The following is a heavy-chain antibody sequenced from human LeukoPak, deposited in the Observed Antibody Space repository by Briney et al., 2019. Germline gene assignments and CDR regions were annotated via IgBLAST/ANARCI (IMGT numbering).Heavy chain of an antibody. CDR1: GYTFTNYH. D-gene: IGHD6-25*01. CDR2: MNPNNGDN. V-gene: IGHV1-8*03. J-gene: IGHJ4*02. Sequence: ASVTVSCKASGYTFTNYHINWVRQATGQGLEWMGWMNPNNGDNGYAQKFQGRVTITRDPSISTSYMELRRLRTDDTAVYFCARTTSFTASGYDYWGQGTLVTVSS. CDR3: ARTTSFTASGYDY.